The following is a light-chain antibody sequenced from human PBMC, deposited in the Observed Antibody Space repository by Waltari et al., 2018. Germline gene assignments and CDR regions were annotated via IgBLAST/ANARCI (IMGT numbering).Light chain of an antibody. J-gene: IGKJ2*01. CDR1: QDISDR. V-gene: IGKV1-33*01. Sequence: DIQMTQSPSSLSASVGDRVSITCQASQDISDRLNWYQQKPGRAPNLLIYDASDLETGVPSRFSGSGSGTDFTFTISSLQAEDVAVYYCQQYCTSPPTFGQGTQVEIK. CDR3: QQYCTSPPT. CDR2: DAS.